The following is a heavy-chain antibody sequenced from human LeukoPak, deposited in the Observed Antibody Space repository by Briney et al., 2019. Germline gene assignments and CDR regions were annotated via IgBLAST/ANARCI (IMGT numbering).Heavy chain of an antibody. CDR1: GYAFTSFW. D-gene: IGHD2-21*02. Sequence: GESLKISCKPSGYAFTSFWIGWVRQMPWKGLERKGIIYPGDSNTRYSPSFQGQVTISADKSISTTYLQWSSLKASDTAMYYCARRAGGGDENDYWGQGTLVTVSS. CDR2: IYPGDSNT. CDR3: ARRAGGGDENDY. V-gene: IGHV5-51*01. J-gene: IGHJ4*02.